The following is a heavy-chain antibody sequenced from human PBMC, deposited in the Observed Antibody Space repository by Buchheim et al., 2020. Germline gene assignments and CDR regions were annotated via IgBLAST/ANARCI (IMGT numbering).Heavy chain of an antibody. CDR3: ARHLSTLYYYDSSSSPVDY. CDR1: GFTFSSYW. J-gene: IGHJ4*02. V-gene: IGHV3-7*01. CDR2: IKQDGSEK. D-gene: IGHD3-22*01. Sequence: EVQLVESGGGLVQPGGSLRLSCAASGFTFSSYWMSWVRQAPGKGLEWVANIKQDGSEKYYVDSVKGRFTISRDNAKNSLYLQMNSLRAEDTAVYYCARHLSTLYYYDSSSSPVDYWGQGTL.